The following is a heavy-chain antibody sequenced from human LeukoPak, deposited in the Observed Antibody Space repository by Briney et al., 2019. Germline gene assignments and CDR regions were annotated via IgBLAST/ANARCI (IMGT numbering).Heavy chain of an antibody. Sequence: SETLSLTCTVSGGSISNSNYYWGWIRQPPGKGLEWIGSIYYSGSSHYNPSLKSRVTISVDTSKNQFSLKLSSVTAADTAVYYCARDFVYYDSSGYYYPFDYWGQGTLVTVSS. V-gene: IGHV4-39*02. J-gene: IGHJ4*02. CDR1: GGSISNSNYY. D-gene: IGHD3-22*01. CDR3: ARDFVYYDSSGYYYPFDY. CDR2: IYYSGSS.